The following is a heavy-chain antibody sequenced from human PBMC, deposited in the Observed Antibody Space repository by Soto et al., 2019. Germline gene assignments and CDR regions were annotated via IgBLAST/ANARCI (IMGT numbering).Heavy chain of an antibody. V-gene: IGHV5-10-1*01. CDR2: IDPSDSQT. CDR3: ARQIYDSDTGPNFQYYFDS. D-gene: IGHD3-22*01. Sequence: GESLKISCKGSGYSFAGYWITWVRQKPGKGLERMGRIDPSDSQTYYSPSFRGHVTISVTKSITTVFLQWSSLRASDTAMYYCARQIYDSDTGPNFQYYFDSWGQGTPVTVSS. CDR1: GYSFAGYW. J-gene: IGHJ4*02.